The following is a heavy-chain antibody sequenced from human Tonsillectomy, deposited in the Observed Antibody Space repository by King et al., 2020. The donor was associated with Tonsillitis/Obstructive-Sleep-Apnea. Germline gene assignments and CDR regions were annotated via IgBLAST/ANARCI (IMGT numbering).Heavy chain of an antibody. CDR2: IIPSLDIA. Sequence: QLVQSGAEVKKPGSSVKVSCKASGGTFSNYGISWVRQAPGQGLEWMGRIIPSLDIANYAQKFQGRVTITADKDTSTVYMELSSLRSEDTAVYYCASRGLGYCSSTRGHLYYFYYCMDVWSKGTTVTVSS. J-gene: IGHJ6*03. CDR3: ASRGLGYCSSTRGHLYYFYYCMDV. D-gene: IGHD2-2*01. CDR1: GGTFSNYG. V-gene: IGHV1-69*09.